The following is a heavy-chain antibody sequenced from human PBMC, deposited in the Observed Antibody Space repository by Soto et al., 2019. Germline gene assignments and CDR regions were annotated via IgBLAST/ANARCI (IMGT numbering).Heavy chain of an antibody. V-gene: IGHV1-46*01. J-gene: IGHJ4*02. D-gene: IGHD2-21*01. CDR2: INPSGGST. CDR1: GYTFTRHY. Sequence: GASEKVSCKASGYTFTRHYMHWVRQAPGQGLEWMGIINPSGGSTSYAQNFQGRVTMTRDTSTSTVYMELSSVRSEDTAVYYSSRAESSSYCGSGYWGQGTLVTVSS. CDR3: SRAESSSYCGSGY.